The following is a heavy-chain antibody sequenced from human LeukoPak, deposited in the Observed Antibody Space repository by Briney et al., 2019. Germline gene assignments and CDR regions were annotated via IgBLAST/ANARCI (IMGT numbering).Heavy chain of an antibody. CDR1: GFTVSRNY. CDR2: IYSGGRT. V-gene: IGHV3-53*01. Sequence: GGSLRLSCTASGFTVSRNYMSWVRQAPGKGLEWVSVIYSGGRTKYADSVKGRFTISRDNAKNSLYLQMNSLRAEDTAVYYCAREDYYYMDVWGKGTTVTISS. J-gene: IGHJ6*03. CDR3: AREDYYYMDV.